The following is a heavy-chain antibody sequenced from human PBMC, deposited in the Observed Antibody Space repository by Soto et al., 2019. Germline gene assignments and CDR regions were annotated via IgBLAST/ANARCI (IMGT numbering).Heavy chain of an antibody. J-gene: IGHJ4*02. CDR2: IYTTGAT. Sequence: QVQLQESGPGLVKPSETLSLTCSVSGDSISRKYWSWLRQPAGGGLEWIGRIYTTGATHYNSSLKNRVSMSVDTSKNQLSLRLTSVTAADTAVYFCAMTVIAPSPYLDHWGQGLLVTVSS. D-gene: IGHD4-17*01. CDR1: GDSISRKY. CDR3: AMTVIAPSPYLDH. V-gene: IGHV4-4*07.